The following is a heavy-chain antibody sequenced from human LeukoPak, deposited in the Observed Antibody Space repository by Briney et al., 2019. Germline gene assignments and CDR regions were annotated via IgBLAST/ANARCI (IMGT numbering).Heavy chain of an antibody. D-gene: IGHD6-25*01. J-gene: IGHJ4*02. CDR1: GYTFSNYG. Sequence: GASVKVSCKASGYTFSNYGISWVRQAPGQGLEWMGWMNCNSGGTKYAQKFQGRVTMTRDTSISTAYMELSSLRSDDTAVYYCARDPAAASVDIDYWGQGALVTVSS. V-gene: IGHV1-2*02. CDR2: MNCNSGGT. CDR3: ARDPAAASVDIDY.